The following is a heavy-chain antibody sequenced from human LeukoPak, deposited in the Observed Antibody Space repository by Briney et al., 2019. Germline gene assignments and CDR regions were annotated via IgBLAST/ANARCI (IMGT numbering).Heavy chain of an antibody. D-gene: IGHD3-22*01. V-gene: IGHV3-11*01. Sequence: GGSLRLSCAASGFTFSDYYMSWIRQAPGKGLEWVSYISSSGSTIYYADSVKGRFTISRDSAKNSLYLQMNSLRAEDTAVYYCAGSWRDYYDSSGYLQYYFDYWGQGTLVTVSS. CDR2: ISSSGSTI. CDR1: GFTFSDYY. J-gene: IGHJ4*02. CDR3: AGSWRDYYDSSGYLQYYFDY.